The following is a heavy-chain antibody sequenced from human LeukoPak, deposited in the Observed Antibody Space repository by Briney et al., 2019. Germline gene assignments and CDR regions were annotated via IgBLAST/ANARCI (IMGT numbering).Heavy chain of an antibody. CDR3: AKKLYSTPHYFDY. CDR1: GFTFSTYG. Sequence: PGGSLRLSCAASGFTFSTYGMHWVRQAPGKGLEWVSAISGSGGSTYYADSVKGRFTISRDNSKNTLYLQMSSLRAEDTAVYYCAKKLYSTPHYFDYWGQGTLVTVSS. V-gene: IGHV3-23*01. J-gene: IGHJ4*02. CDR2: ISGSGGST. D-gene: IGHD6-13*01.